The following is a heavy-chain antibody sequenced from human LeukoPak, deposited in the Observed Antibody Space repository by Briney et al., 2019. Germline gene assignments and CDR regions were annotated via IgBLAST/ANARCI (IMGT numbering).Heavy chain of an antibody. V-gene: IGHV3-7*01. CDR1: GFTFSSYW. D-gene: IGHD5-12*01. CDR3: ARESGYSGYGNFDY. CDR2: IKQDGSEK. Sequence: GGSLRLSCAASGFTFSSYWMSWVRQAPGKGLEWVANIKQDGSEKYYVDSVKGRFTISRGNAKNSLYLQMNSLRAEDTAVYYCARESGYSGYGNFDYWGQGTLVTVSS. J-gene: IGHJ4*02.